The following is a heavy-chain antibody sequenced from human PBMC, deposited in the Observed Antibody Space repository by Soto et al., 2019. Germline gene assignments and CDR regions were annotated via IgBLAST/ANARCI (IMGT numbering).Heavy chain of an antibody. Sequence: QVQLQESGPGLVKPSETLSLTCTVSGGSISSYYWSWIRQPPGKGLEWIGYIYYSGSTNYNPSLKTRVTISIDTSQNQFALRPRSVTAADTAVYDGARRYGSAFDYWGQGTLVTVSS. CDR1: GGSISSYY. J-gene: IGHJ4*02. D-gene: IGHD1-26*01. CDR2: IYYSGST. CDR3: ARRYGSAFDY. V-gene: IGHV4-59*08.